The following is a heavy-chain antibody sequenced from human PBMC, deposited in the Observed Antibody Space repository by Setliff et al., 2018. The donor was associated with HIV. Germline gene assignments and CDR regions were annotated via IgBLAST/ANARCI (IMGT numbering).Heavy chain of an antibody. CDR2: ISYDGNT. J-gene: IGHJ4*02. Sequence: PSETLSLTCTISGGSFNSDYYFWGWIRQSPGKGLEWIATISYDGNTYYNPSLRTQLTISSAPSQNQFSLTMTSLTAADTAVYFCARGNNNWRRLWGYWGQGTLVTVSS. CDR3: ARGNNNWRRLWGY. CDR1: GGSFNSDYYF. V-gene: IGHV4-39*07. D-gene: IGHD2-21*02.